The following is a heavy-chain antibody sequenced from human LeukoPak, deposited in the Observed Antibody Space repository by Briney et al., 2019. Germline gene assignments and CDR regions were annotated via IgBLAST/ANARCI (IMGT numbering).Heavy chain of an antibody. Sequence: PGGSLRLSCAASGFTFSSYVMHWVRQAPGKGLEWVAIISYDGSNEYYADSVKGRFTISRDNSKNTLYLQMNSLRAADTAVYYCARARLWYQSPAPCFDYWGQGTLVTVSS. CDR2: ISYDGSNE. CDR1: GFTFSSYV. D-gene: IGHD1-14*01. CDR3: ARARLWYQSPAPCFDY. J-gene: IGHJ4*02. V-gene: IGHV3-30*04.